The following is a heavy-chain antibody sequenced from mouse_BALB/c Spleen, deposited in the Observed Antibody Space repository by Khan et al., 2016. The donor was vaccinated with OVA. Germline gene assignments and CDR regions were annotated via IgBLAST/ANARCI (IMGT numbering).Heavy chain of an antibody. Sequence: EVELVESGGDLVKPGGSLKLSCAASGFTFSTYGMSWVRQTPDKRLEWVATISTGGHYTYYPVSVKGRFTISRDNAKNTLYLQMTSLRSEDTAMFYCARLAYYYDSEGFAYWGQGTLVTVSA. CDR2: ISTGGHYT. V-gene: IGHV5-6*01. CDR1: GFTFSTYG. CDR3: ARLAYYYDSEGFAY. J-gene: IGHJ3*01. D-gene: IGHD1-1*01.